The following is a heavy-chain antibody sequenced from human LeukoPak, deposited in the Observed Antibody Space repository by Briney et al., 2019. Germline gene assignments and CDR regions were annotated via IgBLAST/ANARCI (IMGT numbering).Heavy chain of an antibody. V-gene: IGHV3-23*01. Sequence: GGSLRLSCAASGFTFSSYAMSWVRQAPGKGLEWVSAISGSGGSTYYADSAKGRFTISRDNSKNTLYLQMNSLRAEDTAVYYCAKTRGYSGYDDEFDYWGQGTLVTVSS. CDR1: GFTFSSYA. J-gene: IGHJ4*02. D-gene: IGHD5-12*01. CDR2: ISGSGGST. CDR3: AKTRGYSGYDDEFDY.